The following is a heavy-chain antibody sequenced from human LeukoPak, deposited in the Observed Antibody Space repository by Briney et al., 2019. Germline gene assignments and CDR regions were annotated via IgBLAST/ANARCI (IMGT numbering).Heavy chain of an antibody. D-gene: IGHD3-10*01. CDR3: ARGGVEWFGELLSYYFDY. CDR1: GGSISSGSYY. V-gene: IGHV4-61*02. J-gene: IGHJ4*02. Sequence: SETLSLTCTVSGGSISSGSYYWSWIRQPAGKGLEWIGRIYTSGSTNYNPSLKSRVTISVDTSKNQFSLKLSSVTAADTTVYYCARGGVEWFGELLSYYFDYWGQGTLVTVSS. CDR2: IYTSGST.